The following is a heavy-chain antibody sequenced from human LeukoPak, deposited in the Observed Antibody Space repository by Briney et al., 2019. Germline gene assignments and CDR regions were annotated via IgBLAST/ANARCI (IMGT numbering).Heavy chain of an antibody. CDR1: GCTFSSYA. J-gene: IGHJ4*02. V-gene: IGHV1-69*13. CDR2: IIPIFGTA. D-gene: IGHD6-19*01. CDR3: ARVGRPGYSSGWYYFDY. Sequence: SVKVSCKASGCTFSSYAISWVRQAPGQGLEWMGGIIPIFGTANYAQKFQGRVTITADESTSTAYMELSSLRSEDTAVYYCARVGRPGYSSGWYYFDYWGQGTLVTVSS.